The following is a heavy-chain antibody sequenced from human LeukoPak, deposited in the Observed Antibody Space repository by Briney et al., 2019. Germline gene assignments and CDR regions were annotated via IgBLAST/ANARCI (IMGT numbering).Heavy chain of an antibody. Sequence: GGSLRLSCTASGFTFSSYAMHWVRQAPGKGLEWVAVISYDGSDNYYADSVKGRFTISRDNSKKTLYLQMNSLRAEDTAIYYCVRETEAYGEWGQGTLFTVSS. J-gene: IGHJ4*02. D-gene: IGHD4-17*01. CDR2: ISYDGSDN. CDR1: GFTFSSYA. V-gene: IGHV3-30-3*01. CDR3: VRETEAYGE.